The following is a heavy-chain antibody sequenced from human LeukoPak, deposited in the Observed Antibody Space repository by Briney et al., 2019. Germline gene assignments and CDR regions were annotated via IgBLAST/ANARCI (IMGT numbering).Heavy chain of an antibody. CDR2: INPNSGGT. V-gene: IGHV1-2*02. CDR3: AREDPGFWFDP. D-gene: IGHD3-10*01. CDR1: GHTFTGHY. Sequence: SVKASCKASGHTFTGHYMHWVRQPPGQGLEWMGWINPNSGGTNYAQKFQGRVTMTRDTSISTAYMELSRLRSDDTAVYYCAREDPGFWFDPWGQGTLVTVSS. J-gene: IGHJ5*02.